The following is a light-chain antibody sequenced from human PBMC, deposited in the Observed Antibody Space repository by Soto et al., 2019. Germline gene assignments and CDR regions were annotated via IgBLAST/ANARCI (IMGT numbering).Light chain of an antibody. CDR2: AAS. V-gene: IGKV1-9*01. J-gene: IGKJ2*01. Sequence: DIQLTQSPSFLSASVGDRVTVTCRASQGISDFLAWYQQKPGKAPNLLIYAASTLETGVPSRFSGSGSGTEFTLKITSLQPEDSATYYCQQVISAPHTFGQGTKLEI. CDR3: QQVISAPHT. CDR1: QGISDF.